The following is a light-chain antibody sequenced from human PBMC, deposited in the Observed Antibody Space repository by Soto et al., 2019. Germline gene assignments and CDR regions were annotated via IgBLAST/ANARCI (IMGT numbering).Light chain of an antibody. V-gene: IGKV3-15*01. Sequence: MTQSPSSLSASVGDRVTLSCRASRTVHSNVAWYQHKPGQAPRLLIYGSSFRATGVPARFSGSGFGTDFTLTISSLQSEDFVVYYCQQYNNWPRTFGQGTKVDIK. CDR3: QQYNNWPRT. J-gene: IGKJ1*01. CDR1: RTVHSN. CDR2: GSS.